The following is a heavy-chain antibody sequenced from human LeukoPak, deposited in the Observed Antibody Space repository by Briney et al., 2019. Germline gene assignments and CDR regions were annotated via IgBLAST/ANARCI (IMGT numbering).Heavy chain of an antibody. CDR3: AREYPKGGSYRFDP. Sequence: SETLSLTCTVSGGPISSSYFWGWIRQPPGKGLEWIGEINHSGSTNYNPSLKSRVTISVDTPKNQFSLKLSSVTAADTAVYYCAREYPKGGSYRFDPWGQGTLVTVSS. CDR2: INHSGST. D-gene: IGHD1-26*01. J-gene: IGHJ5*02. CDR1: GGPISSSYF. V-gene: IGHV4-39*07.